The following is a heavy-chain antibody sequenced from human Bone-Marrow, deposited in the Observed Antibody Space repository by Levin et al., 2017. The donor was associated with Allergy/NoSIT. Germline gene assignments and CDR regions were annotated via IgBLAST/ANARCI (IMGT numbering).Heavy chain of an antibody. V-gene: IGHV4-4*02. J-gene: IGHJ4*02. CDR2: IYQSGAT. CDR1: GGSISNNHW. D-gene: IGHD5-18*01. CDR3: ARGIVDTPMTYFDY. Sequence: GSLRLSCTVSGGSISNNHWWSWVRQSPGKGLEWIGEIYQSGATNYNPSLQRRVAISIDKSKSQFSLNLYSVTAADTAVYYCARGIVDTPMTYFDYWGQGTLVTVSS.